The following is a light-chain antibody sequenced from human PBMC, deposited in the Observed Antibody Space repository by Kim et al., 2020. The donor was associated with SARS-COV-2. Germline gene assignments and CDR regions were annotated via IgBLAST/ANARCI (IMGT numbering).Light chain of an antibody. CDR1: QSLLKTNGYNY. V-gene: IGKV2-28*01. Sequence: PASIACRSSQSLLKTNGYNYLDWYLQKPGQSPKLLIYLGSNRASGVPDRFSGSGSGTDFTLEISRVEAEDVGVYYCMQTEKPPRTFGQGTRLEIK. CDR3: MQTEKPPRT. CDR2: LGS. J-gene: IGKJ5*01.